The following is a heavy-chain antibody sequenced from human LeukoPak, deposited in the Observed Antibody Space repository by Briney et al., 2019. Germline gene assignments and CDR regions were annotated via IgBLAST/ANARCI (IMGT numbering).Heavy chain of an antibody. J-gene: IGHJ4*02. CDR2: IYYSGST. V-gene: IGHV4-39*01. D-gene: IGHD3-3*01. CDR3: ARLPYYDFWSGYYTFFDY. Sequence: SETLSLTCTVSGGSISSSSYYWGWIRQPPGKGLEWIGSIYYSGSTYYNPSLKSRVTISVNTSKNQFSLKLSSVTAADTAVYYCARLPYYDFWSGYYTFFDYWGQGTLVTVSS. CDR1: GGSISSSSYY.